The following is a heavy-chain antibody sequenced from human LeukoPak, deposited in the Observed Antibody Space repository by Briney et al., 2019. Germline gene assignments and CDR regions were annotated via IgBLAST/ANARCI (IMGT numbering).Heavy chain of an antibody. CDR2: ISSSGSTI. CDR1: GFTFSSYE. V-gene: IGHV3-48*03. Sequence: GGSLRLSCAASGFTFSSYEMNWVRQAPGKGLEWVSYISSSGSTIYYADSVKGRFTISRDNAKNSLYLQMNSLRAEDTAVCYCARYTGSGSYYNFFYYYGMDVWGQGTTVTVSS. CDR3: ARYTGSGSYYNFFYYYGMDV. J-gene: IGHJ6*02. D-gene: IGHD3-10*01.